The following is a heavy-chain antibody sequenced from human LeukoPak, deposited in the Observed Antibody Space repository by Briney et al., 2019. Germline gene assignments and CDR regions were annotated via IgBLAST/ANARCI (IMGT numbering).Heavy chain of an antibody. V-gene: IGHV4-59*01. J-gene: IGHJ3*02. Sequence: SETLSLTCTVSGGSISSYYWSWIRQPPGKGLEWIGYIYYSGSTNYNPSLKGRVTISVDTSKNQFSLKLSSVTAADTAVYYCARYVFDLRAFDIWGQGTTVTVSS. D-gene: IGHD3-16*01. CDR3: ARYVFDLRAFDI. CDR2: IYYSGST. CDR1: GGSISSYY.